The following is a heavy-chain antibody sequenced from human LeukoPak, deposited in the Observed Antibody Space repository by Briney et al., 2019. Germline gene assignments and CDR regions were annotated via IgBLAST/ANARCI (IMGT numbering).Heavy chain of an antibody. CDR3: ARHGYDFWSGYLDLDYYYMDV. V-gene: IGHV4-39*01. CDR1: GGSISSSSYY. CDR2: INHSGST. Sequence: SETLSLTCTVSGGSISSSSYYWGWIRQPPGKGLEWIGEINHSGSTNYNPSLKSRVTISVDTSKNQFSLKLSSVTAADTAVYYCARHGYDFWSGYLDLDYYYMDVWAKGPRSPSP. J-gene: IGHJ6*03. D-gene: IGHD3-3*01.